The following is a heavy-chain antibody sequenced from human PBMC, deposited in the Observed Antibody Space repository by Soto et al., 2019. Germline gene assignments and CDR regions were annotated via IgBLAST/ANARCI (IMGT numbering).Heavy chain of an antibody. CDR1: GFTFTNAW. CDR2: IKSKTDGGTT. D-gene: IGHD3-22*01. V-gene: IGHV3-15*01. CDR3: TTDPVTMIVVVPSSG. J-gene: IGHJ4*02. Sequence: GGSLRLSCAASGFTFTNAWMSWVRQAPGKGLEWVAHIKSKTDGGTTDYATPVKGRFTISRDDSKNTLYLQMNSLKTEDTAVYYCTTDPVTMIVVVPSSGWGQGTLVTVSS.